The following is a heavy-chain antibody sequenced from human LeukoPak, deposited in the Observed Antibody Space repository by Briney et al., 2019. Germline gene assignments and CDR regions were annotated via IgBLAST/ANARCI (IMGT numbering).Heavy chain of an antibody. D-gene: IGHD1-26*01. J-gene: IGHJ6*03. CDR3: ASDFEWAYYMDA. V-gene: IGHV3-7*01. CDR2: IKSDGGEK. Sequence: GGSLRLSCAASGFTFSNYRMTWVRQPPGKGLEWLASIKSDGGEKYYVDSVKGRFTISRDNAKNSLYLQMNSLRVEDTAVYYCASDFEWAYYMDAWGTGTTVTVSS. CDR1: GFTFSNYR.